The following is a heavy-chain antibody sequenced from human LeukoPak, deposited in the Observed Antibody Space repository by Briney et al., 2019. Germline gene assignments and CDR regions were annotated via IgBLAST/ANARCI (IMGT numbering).Heavy chain of an antibody. Sequence: SETLSHTRAVRVGSTSSSNYYSGWIRQPPGKGLEWIGWVYYSVSTYYNPSHKSRVTISLDTSKNQFSLRLSSVTAADTAVYFCARDEQNLGSWYKWFDPWGQGTLLTVAS. CDR2: VYYSVST. CDR3: ARDEQNLGSWYKWFDP. V-gene: IGHV4-39*02. CDR1: VGSTSSSNYY. J-gene: IGHJ5*02. D-gene: IGHD6-13*01.